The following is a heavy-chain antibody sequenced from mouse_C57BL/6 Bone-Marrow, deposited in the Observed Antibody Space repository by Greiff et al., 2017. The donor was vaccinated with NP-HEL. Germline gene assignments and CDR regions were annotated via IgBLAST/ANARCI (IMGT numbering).Heavy chain of an antibody. CDR1: GYTFTSYW. D-gene: IGHD1-1*01. CDR3: AREGIITTVVGSAD. V-gene: IGHV1-64*01. CDR2: IHPNSGST. Sequence: QVQLQQPGAELVKPGASVKLSCKASGYTFTSYWMHWVKQRPGQGLEWIGMIHPNSGSTNYNEKFKSKATLTVDKSSSTAYMQLSSLTSEDSAVYYCAREGIITTVVGSADWGQGTLVTVSA. J-gene: IGHJ3*01.